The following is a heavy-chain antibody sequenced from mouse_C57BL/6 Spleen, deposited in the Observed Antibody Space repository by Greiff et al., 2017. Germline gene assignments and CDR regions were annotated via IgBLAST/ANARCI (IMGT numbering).Heavy chain of an antibody. J-gene: IGHJ2*01. D-gene: IGHD1-1*01. CDR1: GYTFTSYW. CDR3: ARRTTVVFDY. Sequence: QVQLQQPGAELVMPGASVKLSCKASGYTFTSYWMHWVKQRPGQGLEWIGEIDPSDSYTNYNQKFKGKSTLTVDKSSSTAYMQLSSLTSEDSAVYYCARRTTVVFDYWGQGTTRTVSS. CDR2: IDPSDSYT. V-gene: IGHV1-69*01.